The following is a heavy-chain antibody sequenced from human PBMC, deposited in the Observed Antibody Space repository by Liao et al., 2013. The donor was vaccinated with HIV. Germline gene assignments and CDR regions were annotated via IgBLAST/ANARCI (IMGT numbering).Heavy chain of an antibody. J-gene: IGHJ6*03. CDR2: IYSTGSR. CDR1: GGSLSRNY. V-gene: IGHV4-4*08. CDR3: GRDRGLIEGRYYSYYMDG. D-gene: IGHD1-14*01. Sequence: QVQLRESGSGLVKPSETLSLTCSVSGGSLSRNYWGWIRQPPGKGLEWIGDIYSTGSRNYNPALKSRVTMSIDTSRNQFSLKLSSVTAADTAVYYCGRDRGLIEGRYYSYYMDGWGKGTTVTVSS.